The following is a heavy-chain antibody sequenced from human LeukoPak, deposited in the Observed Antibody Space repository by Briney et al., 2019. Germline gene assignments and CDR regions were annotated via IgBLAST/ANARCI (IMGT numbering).Heavy chain of an antibody. J-gene: IGHJ4*02. D-gene: IGHD5-18*01. Sequence: VASVKVSCKAFGGTFSSYAISWVRQAPGQGLEWMGGIIPIFGTANYAQKFQGRVTITADKSTSTAYMELSSLRSEDTAVYYCARAFSGQRGYSYGPDYFDHWGQGTLVTVSS. CDR3: ARAFSGQRGYSYGPDYFDH. V-gene: IGHV1-69*06. CDR1: GGTFSSYA. CDR2: IIPIFGTA.